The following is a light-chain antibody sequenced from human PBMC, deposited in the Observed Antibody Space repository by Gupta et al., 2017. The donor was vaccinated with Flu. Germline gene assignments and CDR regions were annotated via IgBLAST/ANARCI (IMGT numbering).Light chain of an antibody. J-gene: IGLJ3*02. CDR1: SSDLGGYNY. CDR3: SSDTSSNSLE. Sequence: QSALTHPASVAGSPGQSNTIPCTVTSSDLGGYNYVSWYQHHPGKAPKLMIYEVINRPSGVSNRFSGTKSGNTASLTISGLQAEDEADYYCSSDTSSNSLEFGGGTKLTVL. CDR2: EVI. V-gene: IGLV2-14*01.